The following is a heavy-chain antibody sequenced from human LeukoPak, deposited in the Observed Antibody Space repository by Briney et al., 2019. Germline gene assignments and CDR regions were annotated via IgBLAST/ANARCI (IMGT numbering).Heavy chain of an antibody. J-gene: IGHJ4*02. CDR3: ARSRWLQPPFDY. D-gene: IGHD5-24*01. CDR2: IYHRGST. V-gene: IGHV4-38-2*02. Sequence: SETLSLTCTVSGYSISSGYYWGWIRQPPGKGLEWIGSIYHRGSTYCNPSLKSRVTISADTSKNQFSLKLSSVTAADTAVYYCARSRWLQPPFDYWGQGTLVTVSS. CDR1: GYSISSGYY.